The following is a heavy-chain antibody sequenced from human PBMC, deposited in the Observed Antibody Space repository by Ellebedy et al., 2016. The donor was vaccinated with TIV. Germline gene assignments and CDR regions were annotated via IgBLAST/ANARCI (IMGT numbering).Heavy chain of an antibody. CDR1: GGSIISYT. J-gene: IGHJ4*02. CDR3: ARDGRLVRPTT. Sequence: AASVQVSCKGVGGSIISYTIPWVRQSPGQGLECMGWIIPIFGTTRYAEKFQGRLTLTADDSTTTVYMELSSLRSEDTAMYYCARDGRLVRPTTWGQGTLVTVSS. V-gene: IGHV1-69*13. CDR2: IIPIFGTT. D-gene: IGHD1-26*01.